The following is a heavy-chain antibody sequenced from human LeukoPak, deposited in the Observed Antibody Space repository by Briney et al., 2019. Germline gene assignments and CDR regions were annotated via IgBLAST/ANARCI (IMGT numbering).Heavy chain of an antibody. D-gene: IGHD2-2*01. J-gene: IGHJ4*02. CDR2: IWYDGSNK. CDR3: ASWGSTGPEIDY. CDR1: GFTFSSYN. Sequence: GGSLRLSCAASGFTFSSYNMHWVRQAPGKGLEWVAVIWYDGSNKYYADSVKGRFTISRDNSKNTLYLQMNNLRAEDTAVYYCASWGSTGPEIDYWGQGTLVTVSS. V-gene: IGHV3-33*08.